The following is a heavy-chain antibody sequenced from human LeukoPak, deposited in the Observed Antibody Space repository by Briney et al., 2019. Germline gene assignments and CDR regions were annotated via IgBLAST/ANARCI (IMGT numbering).Heavy chain of an antibody. CDR3: ARDARFGELLSVDLDY. Sequence: GGSLRLSCAASGFTFSSYSMNWVRQAPGKGLEWVSSISSSSSYIYYADSVKGRFTISRDNAKNSLYLQMNSLRAEDTAVYYCARDARFGELLSVDLDYWGQGTLVTVPS. CDR2: ISSSSSYI. J-gene: IGHJ4*02. CDR1: GFTFSSYS. D-gene: IGHD3-10*01. V-gene: IGHV3-21*01.